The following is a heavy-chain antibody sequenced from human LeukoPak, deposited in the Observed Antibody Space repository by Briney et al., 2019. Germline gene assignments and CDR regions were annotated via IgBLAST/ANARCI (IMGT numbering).Heavy chain of an antibody. CDR2: ISSSSTYI. J-gene: IGHJ4*02. CDR3: ARKVAAENPVDY. V-gene: IGHV3-21*01. D-gene: IGHD6-13*01. CDR1: GFALNTYS. Sequence: GGSLRLSCAASGFALNTYSMNWVRQAPGKGLEWVSSISSSSTYIYYADSVKGRFTISRDNANNSLYLQMNGLRAEDTAVYYCARKVAAENPVDYWGQGTLVTVSS.